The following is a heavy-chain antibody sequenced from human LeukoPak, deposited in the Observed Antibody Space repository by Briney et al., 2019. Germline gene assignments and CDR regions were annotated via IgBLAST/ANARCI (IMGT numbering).Heavy chain of an antibody. J-gene: IGHJ4*02. Sequence: TGRSLRLSCAASGFTFDDYAMHWVRQAPGKGLEWVSGISWNSDRTGYADSVKGRFTTSRDNAKNSLYLQMNSLRAEDMALYYCAKSQRKDQLLFGYYFDYWGQGTLVTVSS. D-gene: IGHD2-2*01. CDR2: ISWNSDRT. CDR3: AKSQRKDQLLFGYYFDY. V-gene: IGHV3-9*03. CDR1: GFTFDDYA.